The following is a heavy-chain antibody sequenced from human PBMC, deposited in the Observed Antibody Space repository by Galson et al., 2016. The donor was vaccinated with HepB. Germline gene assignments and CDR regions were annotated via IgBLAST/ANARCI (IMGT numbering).Heavy chain of an antibody. CDR2: ILYDGSKK. Sequence: VRQAPGKGLEWVAVILYDGSKKYYADSVKGRFTISRDNSKNTLYLQMNSLRAEDTAVYYCARDSFTIFGVTPNWFDPWGQGTLVTVSS. J-gene: IGHJ5*02. V-gene: IGHV3-33*01. D-gene: IGHD3-3*01. CDR3: ARDSFTIFGVTPNWFDP.